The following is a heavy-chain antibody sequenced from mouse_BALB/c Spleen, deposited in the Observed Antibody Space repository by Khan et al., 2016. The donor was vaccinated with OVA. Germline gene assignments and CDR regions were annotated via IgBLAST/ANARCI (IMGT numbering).Heavy chain of an antibody. Sequence: QIQLVQSGPELKKSGETVRISCKASGYTFTTAGMQWVQKMPGKGLQWIGWINTHSGVPNYAEDFKGRFAFSLDTSASTAYLQITNLKNEDTATYFGARGWAAYYRYDGGAMDYWGQGTSVTVSS. CDR3: ARGWAAYYRYDGGAMDY. J-gene: IGHJ4*01. CDR1: GYTFTTAG. D-gene: IGHD2-14*01. V-gene: IGHV9-4*02. CDR2: INTHSGVP.